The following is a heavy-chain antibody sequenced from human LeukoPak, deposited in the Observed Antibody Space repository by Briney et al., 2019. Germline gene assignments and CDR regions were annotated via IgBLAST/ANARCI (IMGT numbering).Heavy chain of an antibody. Sequence: ASVKVSCKVSGYTLTELSMHWVRQAPGKGLEWMGGFDPEDGETIYAQKFQGRVTMTEDTSTDTAYMELSSLRSEDTAVYYCATVRNMRRFLEWNYLEYYFDYWGQGTLVTVSS. CDR3: ATVRNMRRFLEWNYLEYYFDY. CDR1: GYTLTELS. V-gene: IGHV1-24*01. J-gene: IGHJ4*02. CDR2: FDPEDGET. D-gene: IGHD3-3*01.